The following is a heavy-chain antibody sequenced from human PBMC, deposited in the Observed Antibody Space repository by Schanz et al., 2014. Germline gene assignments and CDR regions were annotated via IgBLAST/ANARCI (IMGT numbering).Heavy chain of an antibody. Sequence: QVQLVQSGAEVKKPGASVKVSCKASGYTFTSSGFSWVRQAPGQGLEWMGWINGYNAHTNYAQKFQGRVTITADISTSTAYMELISLTSEDTAVYFCARDGGRDGYNLAFDVWGQGTLVTVSS. V-gene: IGHV1-18*01. CDR2: INGYNAHT. J-gene: IGHJ3*01. CDR1: GYTFTSSG. D-gene: IGHD5-12*01. CDR3: ARDGGRDGYNLAFDV.